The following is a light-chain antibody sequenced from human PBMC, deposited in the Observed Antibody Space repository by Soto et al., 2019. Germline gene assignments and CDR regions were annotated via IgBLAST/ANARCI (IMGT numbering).Light chain of an antibody. Sequence: QSVLTQPASVSGSPGQSITISCTGTSSDVGGYNYVSWYQQHPGKATKLMIYDVSNRPSGVSNRFSGSKSGNTASLTISGLQAEDEADYYCSSYTSSTGVFGTGTKVTVL. CDR2: DVS. CDR3: SSYTSSTGV. V-gene: IGLV2-14*01. J-gene: IGLJ1*01. CDR1: SSDVGGYNY.